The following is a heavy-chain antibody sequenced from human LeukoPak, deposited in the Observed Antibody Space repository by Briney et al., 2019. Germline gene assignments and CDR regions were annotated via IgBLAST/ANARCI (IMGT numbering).Heavy chain of an antibody. CDR3: ARDNDRKDDS. V-gene: IGHV3-23*01. J-gene: IGHJ5*02. CDR2: ISGSGAGT. Sequence: GGSLRLSCAASGFTFSSCAMSWVRQAPGKGLEWVSAISGSGAGTYYADSVKGRFTISRDNSKNTLYLQMNNLRVEDTAVYYCARDNDRKDDSWGQGTLVTVSS. CDR1: GFTFSSCA. D-gene: IGHD3-16*01.